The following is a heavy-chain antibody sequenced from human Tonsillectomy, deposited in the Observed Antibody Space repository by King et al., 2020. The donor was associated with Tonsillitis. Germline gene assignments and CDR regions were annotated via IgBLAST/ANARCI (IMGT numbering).Heavy chain of an antibody. D-gene: IGHD3-10*01. CDR3: TXXXXPXXXXWLXXDY. J-gene: IGHJ4*02. CDR2: ISYDGSNQ. V-gene: IGHV3-30*03. Sequence: VQLVEXXGGVVQPXXSLXLXCAASGXXFGTYGMXWVRQAPXKGLEWVAIISYDGSNQYYQDSVKGRFTVSRDNSAHTLHLQMNNVRVEDTAVYYCTXXXXPXXXXWLXXDYXXXXTXVTXXX. CDR1: GXXFGTYG.